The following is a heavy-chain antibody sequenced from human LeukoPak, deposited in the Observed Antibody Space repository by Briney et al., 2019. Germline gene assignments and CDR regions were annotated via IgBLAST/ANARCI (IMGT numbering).Heavy chain of an antibody. D-gene: IGHD2-2*02. Sequence: GGSLRLSCAASGFTFSSYGMHWVRQAPGKGLEWVSAISGSGGSTYYADSVKGRFTISRDNSKNTLYLQMNSLRAEDTAVYYCAKALTGYCSSTSCYNYYYYYYMDVWGKGTTVTVSS. CDR3: AKALTGYCSSTSCYNYYYYYYMDV. CDR1: GFTFSSYG. CDR2: ISGSGGST. J-gene: IGHJ6*03. V-gene: IGHV3-23*01.